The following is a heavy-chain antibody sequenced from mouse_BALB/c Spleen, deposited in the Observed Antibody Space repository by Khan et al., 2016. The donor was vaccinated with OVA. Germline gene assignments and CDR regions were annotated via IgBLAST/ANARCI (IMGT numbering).Heavy chain of an antibody. J-gene: IGHJ2*01. D-gene: IGHD1-1*01. V-gene: IGHV3-2*02. Sequence: VQLKESGPGLVKPSPSLSLTCTVTGYSITSDYAWNWIRQFPGNKLEWMGYISYSGSTAFNPSLKSRISITRDTSTNQVFLQLNSVTTEDTATYYGASIFVYYYGSNCGGYYFDDWGQGTTLTVSS. CDR1: GYSITSDYA. CDR3: ASIFVYYYGSNCGGYYFDD. CDR2: ISYSGST.